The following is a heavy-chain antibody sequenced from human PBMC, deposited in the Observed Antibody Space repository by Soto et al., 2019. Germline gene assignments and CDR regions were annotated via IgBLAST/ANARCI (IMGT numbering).Heavy chain of an antibody. CDR2: VYYSGIT. V-gene: IGHV4-39*01. CDR3: ARHQDYDESSGYFDY. D-gene: IGHD3-22*01. CDR1: GGSVSISLYD. J-gene: IGHJ4*02. Sequence: PAETLSLACTVSGGSVSISLYDWGGIRQPPGKGLAWIASVYYSGITYYNPSLKSRVTISVDTSKNQFSLDLSSVTAADTAVYYCARHQDYDESSGYFDYWGQGALVTVSS.